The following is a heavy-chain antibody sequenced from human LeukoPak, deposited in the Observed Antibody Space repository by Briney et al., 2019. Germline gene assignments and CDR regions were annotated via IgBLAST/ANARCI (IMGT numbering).Heavy chain of an antibody. CDR2: INPNSGGT. D-gene: IGHD3-10*01. CDR1: ANTLGYY. J-gene: IGHJ4*02. Sequence: ASVKVSCKASANTLGYYMHWVRQAPGRGLEWMGWINPNSGGTNYAQKFQGRVTMTRDTSISTAFMELSRLRSDDTAVYYCARDLSITMVRAPFYWGPGTPVTVSS. CDR3: ARDLSITMVRAPFY. V-gene: IGHV1-2*02.